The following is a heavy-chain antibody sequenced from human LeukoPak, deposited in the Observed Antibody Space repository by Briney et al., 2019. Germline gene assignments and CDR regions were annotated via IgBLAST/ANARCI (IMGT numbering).Heavy chain of an antibody. CDR1: GFTFSSYA. D-gene: IGHD3-10*01. Sequence: GGSLRLSCTASGFTFSSYAMHWVRQAPGKGLEWVAVISNDGSNKYYADSVKGRFTISRDNSKNTLYLQMNSRRAEDTAVYYCARMVRGVMARYVMDVWGQGTTVTVSS. J-gene: IGHJ6*02. CDR3: ARMVRGVMARYVMDV. CDR2: ISNDGSNK. V-gene: IGHV3-30*04.